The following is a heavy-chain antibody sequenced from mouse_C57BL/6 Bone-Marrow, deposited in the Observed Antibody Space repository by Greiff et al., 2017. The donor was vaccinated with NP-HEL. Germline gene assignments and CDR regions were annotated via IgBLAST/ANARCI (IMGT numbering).Heavy chain of an antibody. CDR2: IHPNSGST. CDR3: ARWGDYYPWFAY. D-gene: IGHD2-1*01. V-gene: IGHV1-64*01. CDR1: GYTFTSYW. J-gene: IGHJ3*01. Sequence: QVQLQQPGAELVKPGASVKLSCKASGYTFTSYWMHWVKQRPGQGLEWIGMIHPNSGSTNYNEKFKSKATLTVDKSSSTAYMQLSSLTSEDSAVYYCARWGDYYPWFAYWGQGTLVTVSA.